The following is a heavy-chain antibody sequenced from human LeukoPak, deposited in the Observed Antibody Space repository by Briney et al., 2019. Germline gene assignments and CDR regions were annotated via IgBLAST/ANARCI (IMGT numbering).Heavy chain of an antibody. V-gene: IGHV3-7*04. CDR3: ARGLSNGDSRYNWFGP. CDR1: GLSFSDHW. Sequence: PGGSLRLSCAASGLSFSDHWMNWVRQAPGKRLEWVANIKLDGSEKNYVDSVKGRFTISRDNVKNSLYLQMYSLRVEDTAVYYCARGLSNGDSRYNWFGPWGQGTLVRVSS. J-gene: IGHJ5*02. CDR2: IKLDGSEK. D-gene: IGHD2-8*01.